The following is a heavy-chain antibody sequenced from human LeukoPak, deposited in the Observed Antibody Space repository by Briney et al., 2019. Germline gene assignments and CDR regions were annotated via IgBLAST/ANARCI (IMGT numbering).Heavy chain of an antibody. J-gene: IGHJ3*02. CDR2: IYVGDSDT. CDR3: ARCGHYDAYRI. CDR1: GHTFSISW. Sequence: GESLKISCKGSGHTFSISWIGWVRQKPGEGLEWMGIIYVGDSDTRYNPSFQGQVTISADRSTGTAYLQWSSLKSSDTAIYYCARCGHYDAYRIWGQGTLVSVSS. V-gene: IGHV5-51*01. D-gene: IGHD2-21*02.